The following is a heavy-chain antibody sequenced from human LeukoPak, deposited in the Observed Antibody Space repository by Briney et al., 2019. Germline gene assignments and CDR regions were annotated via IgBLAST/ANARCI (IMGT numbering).Heavy chain of an antibody. D-gene: IGHD4-17*01. CDR1: GDSISRHY. CDR3: TRLLNNDNAGDPDTFDI. J-gene: IGHJ3*02. CDR2: ISYSGST. Sequence: PSETLSLTCSVSGDSISRHYWSWLRQPPGKGLEWIGYISYSGSTRYNPSFQSRVTISMEMSKTHFSLKLTSVTAADTAVYHCTRLLNNDNAGDPDTFDIWGPGTMSPSLQ. V-gene: IGHV4-59*08.